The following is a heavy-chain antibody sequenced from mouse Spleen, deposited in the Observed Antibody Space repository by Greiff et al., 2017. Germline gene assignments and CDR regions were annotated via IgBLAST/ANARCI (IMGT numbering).Heavy chain of an antibody. CDR3: ARWDWYYFDY. CDR2: INPYNGGT. D-gene: IGHD4-1*01. Sequence: EVQLQQSGPVLVKPGASVKMSCKASGYTFTDYYMNWVKQSHGKSLEWIGVINPYNGGTSYNQKFKGKATLTVDKSSSTAYMELNSLTSEDSAVYYCARWDWYYFDYWGQGTTLTVSS. V-gene: IGHV1-19*01. J-gene: IGHJ2*01. CDR1: GYTFTDYY.